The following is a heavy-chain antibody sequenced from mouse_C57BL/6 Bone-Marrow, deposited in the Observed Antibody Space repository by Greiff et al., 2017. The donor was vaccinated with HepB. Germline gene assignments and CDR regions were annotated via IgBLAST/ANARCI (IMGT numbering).Heavy chain of an antibody. CDR3: ARLGWAYYFDY. D-gene: IGHD3-3*01. Sequence: DVHLVESGGGLVKPGGSLKLSCAASGFTFSDYGMHWVRQAPEKGLEWVAYISSGSSTIYYADTVKGRFTISRDNAKNTLFLQMTSLRSEDTAMYYCARLGWAYYFDYWGQGTTLTVSS. CDR2: ISSGSSTI. J-gene: IGHJ2*01. CDR1: GFTFSDYG. V-gene: IGHV5-17*01.